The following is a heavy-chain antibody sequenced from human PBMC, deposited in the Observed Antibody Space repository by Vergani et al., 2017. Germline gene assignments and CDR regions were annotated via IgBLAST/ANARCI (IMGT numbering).Heavy chain of an antibody. D-gene: IGHD6-19*01. J-gene: IGHJ4*02. V-gene: IGHV1-69*12. CDR3: ARDRHSSGWSHSLSHFDY. CDR2: IIPIFGTA. Sequence: QVQLVQSGAEVKKPGSSVKVSCKASGVTFSSYAISWVRQAPGQGLEWMGGIIPIFGTANYAQKFQGRVTITADESTSTDYMELSSLRSEDTAVYYCARDRHSSGWSHSLSHFDYWGQGTLVTVSS. CDR1: GVTFSSYA.